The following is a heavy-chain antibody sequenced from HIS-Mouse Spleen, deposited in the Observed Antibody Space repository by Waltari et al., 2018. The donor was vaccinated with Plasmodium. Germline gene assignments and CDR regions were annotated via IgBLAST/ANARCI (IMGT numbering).Heavy chain of an antibody. CDR1: GFTFSSYW. D-gene: IGHD6-13*01. CDR2: IKKDGSEK. J-gene: IGHJ2*01. V-gene: IGHV3-7*01. Sequence: EVQLVESGGGLVQPGGSLRLSCAASGFTFSSYWMSWVRQAPGKGLEGGANIKKDGSEKYYVDSVNGRFTISRDNAKNSLYLQMNSLRAEDTAVYYCASSWYWYFDLWGRGTLVTVSS. CDR3: ASSWYWYFDL.